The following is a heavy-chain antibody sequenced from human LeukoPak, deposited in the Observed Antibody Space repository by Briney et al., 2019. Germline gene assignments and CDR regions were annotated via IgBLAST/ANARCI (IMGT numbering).Heavy chain of an antibody. CDR1: GGTFSSYA. CDR3: ARDDGIAAADIDY. D-gene: IGHD6-13*01. CDR2: IIPIFGTA. V-gene: IGHV1-69*01. J-gene: IGHJ4*02. Sequence: ASVKVSCKASGGTFSSYAISWVRQAPGQGLEWMGGIIPIFGTANYAQKFQGRVTITADESTSTAYMELSSLRSEDTAVYYCARDDGIAAADIDYWGQGTLVTVSS.